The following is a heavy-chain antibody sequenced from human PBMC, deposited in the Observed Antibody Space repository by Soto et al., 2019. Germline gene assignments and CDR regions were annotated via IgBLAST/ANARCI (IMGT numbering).Heavy chain of an antibody. CDR2: IDPTACNR. J-gene: IGHJ5*02. V-gene: IGHV1-46*03. Sequence: QAQLVQSAAEVRNPGASVKVSCKASGLSITNHYMHWVRQAPGQGLEWMGTIDPTACNRNYAQKVQAGLTMTRDPPTSTGYTELGSLTSDDTAVYYCARDQSGQDLAWWFDPWGQGTLVAVSS. CDR1: GLSITNHY. CDR3: ARDQSGQDLAWWFDP. D-gene: IGHD1-26*01.